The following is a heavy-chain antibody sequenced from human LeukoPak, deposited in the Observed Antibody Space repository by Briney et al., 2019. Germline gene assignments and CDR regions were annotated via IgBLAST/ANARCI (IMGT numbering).Heavy chain of an antibody. CDR3: AREGYDSSGYYYEYYFDY. Sequence: GGSLRLSCAASGFTFSSYSMNWVRQAPGKGLEWVSSISSSSSYIYYADSVKGRFTISRDNSKNTLYLQMNSLRAEDTAVYYCAREGYDSSGYYYEYYFDYWGQGTLVTVSS. V-gene: IGHV3-21*01. D-gene: IGHD3-22*01. CDR1: GFTFSSYS. J-gene: IGHJ4*02. CDR2: ISSSSSYI.